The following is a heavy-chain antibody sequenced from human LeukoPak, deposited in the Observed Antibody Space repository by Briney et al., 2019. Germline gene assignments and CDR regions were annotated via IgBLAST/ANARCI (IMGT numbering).Heavy chain of an antibody. CDR1: GGSFSGYY. J-gene: IGHJ4*02. CDR2: INHSGST. Sequence: SETLSLTCAVYGGSFSGYYWSWIRQPPGKGLEWIGEINHSGSTNYNPSLKSRVTISVDTSKNQFSLKLSSVTAADTAVYYCARGGADFWSGYYTGPVGYFDYWGQGTLVTVSS. CDR3: ARGGADFWSGYYTGPVGYFDY. D-gene: IGHD3-3*01. V-gene: IGHV4-34*01.